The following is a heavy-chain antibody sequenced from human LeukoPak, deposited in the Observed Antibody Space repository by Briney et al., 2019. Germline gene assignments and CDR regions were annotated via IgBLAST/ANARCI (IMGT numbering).Heavy chain of an antibody. V-gene: IGHV3-30*18. D-gene: IGHD2-2*01. CDR2: ISYDGGNK. Sequence: GGSLRLSCAASGFTFSSYAMHWVRQAPGKGLEWVTIISYDGGNKYYADSVKGRFTISRDNSMNTPYLQMNSLRVEDTAVYYCAKDDCSRTSCLFDSWGQGTLVTVSS. J-gene: IGHJ4*02. CDR1: GFTFSSYA. CDR3: AKDDCSRTSCLFDS.